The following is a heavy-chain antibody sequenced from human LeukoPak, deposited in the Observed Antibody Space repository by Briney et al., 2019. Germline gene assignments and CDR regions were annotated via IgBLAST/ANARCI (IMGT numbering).Heavy chain of an antibody. CDR3: ALSRSAIRGVKFDY. Sequence: PSETLSLTCAVYGGSFSGYYWSWIRQPPGKGLEWVGEINHSGSTNYNPSLKSRVTISVDTSKNQFSLKLSSVTAADTAVYYCALSRSAIRGVKFDYWGQGTLVTVSS. D-gene: IGHD2-2*01. CDR2: INHSGST. CDR1: GGSFSGYY. V-gene: IGHV4-34*01. J-gene: IGHJ4*02.